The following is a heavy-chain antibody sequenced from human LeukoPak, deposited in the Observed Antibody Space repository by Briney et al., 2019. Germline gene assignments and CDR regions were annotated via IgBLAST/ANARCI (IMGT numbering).Heavy chain of an antibody. CDR3: AREWAGVGGYSYGYYDY. J-gene: IGHJ4*02. V-gene: IGHV3-11*01. D-gene: IGHD5-18*01. Sequence: GGSLRLSCAASRFTSSDYYMSWIRQAPGKGLEWVSYISSSGSTIYYEDSVKGRFAISRDNAKNALYLQMSSLRAEDTAVYYCAREWAGVGGYSYGYYDYWGQGTLVTVSS. CDR2: ISSSGSTI. CDR1: RFTSSDYY.